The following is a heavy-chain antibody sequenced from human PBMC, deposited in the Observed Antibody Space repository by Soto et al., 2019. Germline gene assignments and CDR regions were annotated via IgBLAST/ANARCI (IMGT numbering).Heavy chain of an antibody. J-gene: IGHJ4*01. D-gene: IGHD3-16*02. CDR1: GFTFGSYS. Sequence: PGGSLRLSCAAPGFTFGSYSMNWVRQAPGKGLEWVSSISSSSSYIYYADSVKGRFTISRDNSKNTLYLQMNSLRAEDTALYYCAKDVVDRGIAYWGQGTLVTVSS. CDR3: AKDVVDRGIAY. V-gene: IGHV3-21*04. CDR2: ISSSSSYI.